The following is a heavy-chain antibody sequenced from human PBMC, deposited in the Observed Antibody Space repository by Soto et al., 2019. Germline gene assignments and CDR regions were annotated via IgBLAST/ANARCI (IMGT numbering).Heavy chain of an antibody. CDR3: ARGMVGYNWNYRWFDP. J-gene: IGHJ5*02. CDR1: GGSIDSYY. CDR2: IYYSGST. D-gene: IGHD1-7*01. V-gene: IGHV4-59*01. Sequence: QVQLQESGPRLVKPSETLSLTCTVSGGSIDSYYWTWIRQTPEKGLDWIGYIYYSGSTNYNPSLTSRVTISIDTSKDQFSLNLTSVTAADTAIYFCARGMVGYNWNYRWFDPWGQGTLVTVSS.